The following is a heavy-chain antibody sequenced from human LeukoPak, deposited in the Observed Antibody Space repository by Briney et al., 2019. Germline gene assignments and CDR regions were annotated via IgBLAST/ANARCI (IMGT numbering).Heavy chain of an antibody. J-gene: IGHJ4*02. D-gene: IGHD1-26*01. V-gene: IGHV1-69*13. CDR2: IIPIFGTA. CDR3: ARGLVGATWNFDY. Sequence: SVKVSCKASGGTFSSYAISWVRQAPGQGLEWMGGIIPIFGTANYAQKFQGRVTITADESTSTAYMELSSLRSEDTAVYYCARGLVGATWNFDYWGQGTLVIVSS. CDR1: GGTFSSYA.